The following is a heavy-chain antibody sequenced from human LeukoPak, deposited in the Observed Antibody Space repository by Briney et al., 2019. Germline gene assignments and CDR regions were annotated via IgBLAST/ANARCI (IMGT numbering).Heavy chain of an antibody. CDR1: GFTFSSYA. V-gene: IGHV3-48*01. CDR2: ISSTSRTI. D-gene: IGHD5-18*01. Sequence: GGSLRLSCAASGFTFSSYAMSWVRQAPGKGLEWVSYISSTSRTIYYADSVKGRFTISRDNAKNSLYLQMNSLRADDTAVYYCARVGYTYGYYDYWGQGILVTVSS. J-gene: IGHJ4*02. CDR3: ARVGYTYGYYDY.